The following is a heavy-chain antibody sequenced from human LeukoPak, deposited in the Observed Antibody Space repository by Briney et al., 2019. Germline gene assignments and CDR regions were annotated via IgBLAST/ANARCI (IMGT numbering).Heavy chain of an antibody. Sequence: SGPALVKPTQTLTLTCTFSGFSLSTSGMCVSWIRHPPGKALEWLALIDWDDDQYYSTSLKTRLTISKDTYKNQVVLTMTNMDPVETATYYCARTVRGVIMWDYWGQGTLVTVSS. J-gene: IGHJ4*02. CDR2: IDWDDDQ. CDR1: GFSLSTSGMC. CDR3: ARTVRGVIMWDY. D-gene: IGHD3-10*01. V-gene: IGHV2-70*01.